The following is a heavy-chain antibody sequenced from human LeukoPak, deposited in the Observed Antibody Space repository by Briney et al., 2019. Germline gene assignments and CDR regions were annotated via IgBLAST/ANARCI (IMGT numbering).Heavy chain of an antibody. V-gene: IGHV3-11*01. J-gene: IGHJ4*02. D-gene: IGHD5-12*01. CDR2: ISTTGSTI. CDR3: VRLKAAYTGYDIIDY. Sequence: GGSLRLSCAASGFTFSAYYISWIRQAPGKGLEWVSYISTTGSTIKYADSVKGRFTISRDNAKNSLFLHMNSLRAEDTAVYYCVRLKAAYTGYDIIDYWGQGTLITVSP. CDR1: GFTFSAYY.